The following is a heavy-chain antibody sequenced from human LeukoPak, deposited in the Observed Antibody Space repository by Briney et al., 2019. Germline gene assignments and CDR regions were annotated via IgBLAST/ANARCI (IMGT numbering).Heavy chain of an antibody. V-gene: IGHV3-30*03. CDR1: GFTFSSYG. J-gene: IGHJ6*02. CDR2: ISYDGSNK. CDR3: ARDSYGMDV. Sequence: GGSLRLSCAASGFTFSSYGMHWVRQAPGKGLEWVAVISYDGSNKYYADSVKGRFTISRDNSKNTLYLQMNSLRAEDTAVYYCARDSYGMDVWGQGTTVTVSS.